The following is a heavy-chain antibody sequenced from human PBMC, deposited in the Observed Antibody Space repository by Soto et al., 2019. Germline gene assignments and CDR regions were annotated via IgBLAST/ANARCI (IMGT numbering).Heavy chain of an antibody. V-gene: IGHV3-23*01. D-gene: IGHD3-10*01. Sequence: EVQLLESGGGLVQPGGSLRLSCAASGFTFGSYAMSWVRQAPGKELESVSLISGTGDSSEYANTVKGRFTISRDDSMTTVFVQMNSLRAEDRGVYFCAKDNGNYGSGSFSHWGQGTLVTVSS. CDR2: ISGTGDSS. J-gene: IGHJ4*02. CDR1: GFTFGSYA. CDR3: AKDNGNYGSGSFSH.